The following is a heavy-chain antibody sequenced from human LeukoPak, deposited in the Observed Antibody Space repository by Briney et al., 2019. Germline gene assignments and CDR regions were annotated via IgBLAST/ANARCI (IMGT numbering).Heavy chain of an antibody. CDR3: ARDREQLHYYYYGMDV. D-gene: IGHD6-13*01. V-gene: IGHV4-31*03. CDR1: GGSISSSSYY. Sequence: SETLSLTCTVSGGSISSSSYYWGWIRQHPGKGLEWIGYIYYSGSTYYNPSLKSRVTISVDTSKNQFSLKLSSVTAADTAVYYCARDREQLHYYYYGMDVWGQGTTVTVSS. CDR2: IYYSGST. J-gene: IGHJ6*02.